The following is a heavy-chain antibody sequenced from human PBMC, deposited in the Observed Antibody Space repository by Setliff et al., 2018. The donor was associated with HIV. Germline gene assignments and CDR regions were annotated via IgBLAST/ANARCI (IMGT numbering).Heavy chain of an antibody. D-gene: IGHD3-9*01. CDR2: MHPNTGAT. J-gene: IGHJ6*03. CDR3: ARIDPTAYHYHMDV. V-gene: IGHV1-2*02. CDR1: GYTFSDYN. Sequence: GASVKVSCKAAGYTFSDYNIHWMRQAPGQAFEWMGWMHPNTGATSYAQKFQGRVSMTRDMSISTAYMELARLRSDDSAVYYCARIDPTAYHYHMDVWGKGTTVTVSS.